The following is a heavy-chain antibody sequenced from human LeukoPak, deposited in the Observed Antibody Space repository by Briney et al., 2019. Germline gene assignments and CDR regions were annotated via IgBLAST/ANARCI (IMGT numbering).Heavy chain of an antibody. CDR3: ARVGSSGYPYYFDY. CDR2: INWNGGST. D-gene: IGHD3-22*01. CDR1: GFTFDDYG. J-gene: IGHJ4*02. V-gene: IGHV3-20*04. Sequence: GGSLRLSCAASGFTFDDYGMGWVRQAPGKGLGWVSGINWNGGSTGYADSVKGRFTISRDNAKNSLYLQMNSLRAEDTALYYCARVGSSGYPYYFDYWGQGTLVTVSS.